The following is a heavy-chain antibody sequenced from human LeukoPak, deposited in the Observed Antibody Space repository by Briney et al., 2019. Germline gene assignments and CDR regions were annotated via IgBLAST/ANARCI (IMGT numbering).Heavy chain of an antibody. D-gene: IGHD1-26*01. CDR3: ARHSGIGMAQLYFDY. CDR1: VGSITSSNYY. J-gene: IGHJ4*02. CDR2: IYYSGST. Sequence: SETLSLPCTVSVGSITSSNYYWGWIRQPPGRGLEWIGRIYYSGSTYYNPSHKSQVTISVDTSKNQFSLSLRSVTAADTAVYHCARHSGIGMAQLYFDYWGQGTLVTVSS. V-gene: IGHV4-39*01.